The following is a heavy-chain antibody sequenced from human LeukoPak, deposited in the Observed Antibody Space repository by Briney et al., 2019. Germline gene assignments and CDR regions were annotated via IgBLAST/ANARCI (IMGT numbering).Heavy chain of an antibody. D-gene: IGHD2-15*01. J-gene: IGHJ4*02. CDR2: INPNSGGT. CDR3: ATGYCSGGSCYFVDY. V-gene: IGHV1-2*02. Sequence: ASVKVSCKASGYTFTGYYMHWVRQAPGQGLEWMGWINPNSGGTNYAQKFQGRVTMTRDTSISTAYMELSRLRSDDTAVYYCATGYCSGGSCYFVDYWGQGNLVTVSS. CDR1: GYTFTGYY.